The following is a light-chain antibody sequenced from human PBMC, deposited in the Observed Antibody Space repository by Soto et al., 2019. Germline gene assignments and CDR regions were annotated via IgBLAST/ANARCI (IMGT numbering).Light chain of an antibody. J-gene: IGKJ3*01. CDR3: QQRSNWPGT. V-gene: IGKV3-11*01. CDR1: QSVSSY. Sequence: EIVLTQSPATLSLSPGERATLSCRASQSVSSYLAWYQQKPGQAPRLLIYYPSNRATGIPARFSGSGSGSDFTLTNSCLEPEDFAVYYCQQRSNWPGTFGPGTKVDIK. CDR2: YPS.